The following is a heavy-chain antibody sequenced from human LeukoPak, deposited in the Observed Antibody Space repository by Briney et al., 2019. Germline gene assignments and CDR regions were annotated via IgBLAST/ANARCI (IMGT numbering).Heavy chain of an antibody. CDR3: ARHRQSGSYLSYFDY. J-gene: IGHJ4*02. CDR2: IYYSGST. D-gene: IGHD1-26*01. V-gene: IGHV4-59*08. CDR1: GGSISSYY. Sequence: NSSETLSLTCTVSGGSISSYYWGWIRQPPGKGLGWIGYIYYSGSTNYNPSLKSRVTISVDTSKNQFSLKLSSVTAADTAVYYCARHRQSGSYLSYFDYWGQGTLVTVSS.